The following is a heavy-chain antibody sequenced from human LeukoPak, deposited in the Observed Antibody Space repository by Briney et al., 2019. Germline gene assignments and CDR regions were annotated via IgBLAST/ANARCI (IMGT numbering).Heavy chain of an antibody. V-gene: IGHV4-61*02. J-gene: IGHJ4*02. Sequence: MSSETLSLTCTVSGGSISTGSYYWSWIRQPAGKGLEWIGRFYTSGGTNYNPSLKSRVSISRDTSKNQFSLRLSSVTAADTAVYYCARGGFSGYDMVWGQGTLVTVSS. CDR1: GGSISTGSYY. CDR3: ARGGFSGYDMV. CDR2: FYTSGGT. D-gene: IGHD5-12*01.